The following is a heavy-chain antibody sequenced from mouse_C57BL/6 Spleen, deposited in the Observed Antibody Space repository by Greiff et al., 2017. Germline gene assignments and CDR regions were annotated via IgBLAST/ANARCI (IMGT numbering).Heavy chain of an antibody. Sequence: VQLQQPGAELVMPGASVKLSCKASGYTFTSYWMHWVKQRPGQGLEWIGEIDPSDSYTNYNQKFKGKSTLTVDKSSSTAYMQLSSLTSEDSAVYYCARSGGSSRYYYAMDYWGQGTSVTVSS. CDR2: IDPSDSYT. V-gene: IGHV1-69*01. CDR3: ARSGGSSRYYYAMDY. J-gene: IGHJ4*01. D-gene: IGHD1-1*01. CDR1: GYTFTSYW.